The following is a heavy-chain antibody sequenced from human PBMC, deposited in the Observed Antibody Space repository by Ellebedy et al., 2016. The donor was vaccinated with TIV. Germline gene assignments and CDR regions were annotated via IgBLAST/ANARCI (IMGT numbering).Heavy chain of an antibody. CDR3: TRDGLSSSYAY. Sequence: GESLKISXAASGFSFSTYAMTWVRQASGRGLEWVSTISGSSGSSYTYYADSVKGRFTISRDNAKNSLYLQMNSLRAEDTAVYYCTRDGLSSSYAYWGQGTLVSVSS. CDR2: ISGSSGSSYT. J-gene: IGHJ1*01. D-gene: IGHD6-6*01. CDR1: GFSFSTYA. V-gene: IGHV3-21*01.